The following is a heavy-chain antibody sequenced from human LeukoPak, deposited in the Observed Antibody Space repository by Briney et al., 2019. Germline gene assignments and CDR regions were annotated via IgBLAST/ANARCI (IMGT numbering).Heavy chain of an antibody. D-gene: IGHD3-10*01. CDR1: GGSFSGYY. Sequence: SETLSLTCAVYGGSFSGYYWSWIRQPPGKGLEWIGEINHSGSTNYNPSLKSRVTISVDTSKNQFSLKLSSVTAADTAVYYCAREGLGETYFEYWGRGILVTVSS. V-gene: IGHV4-34*01. CDR3: AREGLGETYFEY. CDR2: INHSGST. J-gene: IGHJ4*02.